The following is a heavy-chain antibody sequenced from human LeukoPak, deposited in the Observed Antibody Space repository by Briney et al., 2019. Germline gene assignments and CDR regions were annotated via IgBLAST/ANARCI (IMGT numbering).Heavy chain of an antibody. V-gene: IGHV4-59*01. D-gene: IGHD5-18*01. CDR3: ARVHLDTGYR. CDR1: GGSISNYY. Sequence: SETLSLTCAVSGGSISNYYWSWIRQPPGKGLEWIGYIYYSGSTNYNPSLKSRVTISVDTSKNQFSLKLRSVTAADTAVYYCARVHLDTGYRWGQGTLVTVSS. CDR2: IYYSGST. J-gene: IGHJ5*02.